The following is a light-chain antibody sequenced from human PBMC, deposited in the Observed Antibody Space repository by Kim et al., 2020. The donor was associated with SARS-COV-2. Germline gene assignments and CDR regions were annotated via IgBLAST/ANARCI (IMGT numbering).Light chain of an antibody. V-gene: IGKV4-1*01. CDR3: QQYYSTWGYT. Sequence: DIVMTQSPDSLAVSLGERATINCKSSQSVLYSSNNKNYLAWYQQKPGQPPKLLIYWASTRESGVPDRFSGSGSGTDFTLTISSLQAEDVAVYYCQQYYSTWGYTFGQGTKLEI. J-gene: IGKJ2*01. CDR2: WAS. CDR1: QSVLYSSNNKNY.